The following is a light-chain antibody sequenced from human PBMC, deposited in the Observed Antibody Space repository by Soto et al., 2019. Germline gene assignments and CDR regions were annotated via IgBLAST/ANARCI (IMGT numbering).Light chain of an antibody. Sequence: DIQMTQSPSTLSASVGDRVTITCRASQSISSWLAWYQQKTGKAPKLLIYKASSLESGVPSRFSGSGSGSEFTLTISSLQPDDFPKYYCQQYNSYALTFGGGTKVEIK. CDR2: KAS. J-gene: IGKJ4*01. CDR3: QQYNSYALT. V-gene: IGKV1-5*03. CDR1: QSISSW.